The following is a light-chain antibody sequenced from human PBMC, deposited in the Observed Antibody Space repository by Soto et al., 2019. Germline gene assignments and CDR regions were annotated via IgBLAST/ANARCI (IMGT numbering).Light chain of an antibody. CDR3: QQYGSSGT. CDR1: QSVSNNY. CDR2: GAS. V-gene: IGKV3-20*01. Sequence: EIVLTQSPGTISLSPGARATLSPRASQSVSNNYLAWYQQKPGQAPRLLIYGASNMTTGIPDRFSGSGSGTDLTLTISRLEPEDFAVYYCQQYGSSGTFGKGTKVDIK. J-gene: IGKJ1*01.